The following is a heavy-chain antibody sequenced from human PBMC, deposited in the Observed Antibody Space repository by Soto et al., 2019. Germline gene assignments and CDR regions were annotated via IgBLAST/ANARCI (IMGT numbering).Heavy chain of an antibody. CDR3: ARGYDFAGFSTYGLDV. J-gene: IGHJ6*02. D-gene: IGHD3-3*01. CDR2: IYYSGTT. V-gene: IGHV4-30-4*01. Sequence: QLRESGPGLVKPSQTLSLTCTVSGTPINRADFYWTWIRQPPGKGLEWIGYIYYSGTTFHNPSLRSRISMSVDTSKHQFSLRLNSVTAADTAVSYCARGYDFAGFSTYGLDVLGQGTTVTVSS. CDR1: GTPINRADFY.